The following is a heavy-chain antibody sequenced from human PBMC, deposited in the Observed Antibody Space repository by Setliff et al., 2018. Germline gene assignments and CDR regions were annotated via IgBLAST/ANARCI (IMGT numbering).Heavy chain of an antibody. D-gene: IGHD2-2*01. V-gene: IGHV1-69*05. CDR1: GGTFSSYA. CDR2: IIPIFGTA. Sequence: RASVKVSCKASGGTFSSYAISWVRQAPGQGLEWMGGIIPIFGTANYAQKFQGRVTITTDESTSTAYMELSSLRSEDTAVYYCARVGVPAAESWYFDLWGRGTLVTVSS. J-gene: IGHJ2*01. CDR3: ARVGVPAAESWYFDL.